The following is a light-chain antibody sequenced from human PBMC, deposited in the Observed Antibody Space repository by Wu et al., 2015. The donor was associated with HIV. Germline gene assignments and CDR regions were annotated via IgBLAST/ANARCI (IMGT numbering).Light chain of an antibody. J-gene: IGKJ1*01. CDR3: QQYGSSPTT. CDR1: QSVSSSY. Sequence: IVLTQSPGTLSLSPGERATLSCRASQSVSSSYLAWYQQKPGQAPRLLIYGASSRATGIPDRFSGSGFGTDFTLTISRLEPEDFAVYYCQQYGSSPTTFGQGTKVEIK. V-gene: IGKV3-20*01. CDR2: GAS.